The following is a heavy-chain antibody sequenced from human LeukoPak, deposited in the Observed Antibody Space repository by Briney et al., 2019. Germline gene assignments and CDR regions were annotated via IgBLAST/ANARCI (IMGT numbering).Heavy chain of an antibody. D-gene: IGHD3-22*01. CDR1: GFTFDDYA. V-gene: IGHV3-7*01. J-gene: IGHJ3*02. CDR2: IKQDGSEK. Sequence: GGSLRLSCAASGFTFDDYAMHWVRQAPGKGLEWVANIKQDGSEKYYVDSVKGRFTISRDNAKNSLYLQMNSLRAEDTAVYYCFRPYYYDSSGYPPEAFDIWGQGTMVTVSS. CDR3: FRPYYYDSSGYPPEAFDI.